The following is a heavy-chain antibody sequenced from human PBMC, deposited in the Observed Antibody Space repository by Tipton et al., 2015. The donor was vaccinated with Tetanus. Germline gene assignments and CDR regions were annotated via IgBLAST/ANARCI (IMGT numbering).Heavy chain of an antibody. CDR2: ISYSGRT. CDR3: ARVSRRNFYFDY. CDR1: GGSMSGSGHY. Sequence: TLSLTCIVSGGSMSGSGHYGAWVRQSPGKGLEWIGSISYSGRTYYSPSLKSRVTMSVDTSKKDFSVRLGSVTAADTAVYYCARVSRRNFYFDYWGPGAQFTVSS. V-gene: IGHV4-39*02. D-gene: IGHD2/OR15-2a*01. J-gene: IGHJ4*02.